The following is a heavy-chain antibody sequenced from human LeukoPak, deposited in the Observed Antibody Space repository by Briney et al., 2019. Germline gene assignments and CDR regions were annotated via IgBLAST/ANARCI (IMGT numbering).Heavy chain of an antibody. D-gene: IGHD4-17*01. CDR1: GFTFDDYA. V-gene: IGHV3-23*01. CDR2: FSGSGGST. CDR3: AKEIYGDSTGGRFQH. Sequence: AGGSLRLSCAASGFTFDDYAMHWVRQAPGKGLEWVSGFSGSGGSTYYADSVKGRFTISRDNSKNTLYLQMNSLRAEDTAVYYCAKEIYGDSTGGRFQHWGQGTLVTVSS. J-gene: IGHJ1*01.